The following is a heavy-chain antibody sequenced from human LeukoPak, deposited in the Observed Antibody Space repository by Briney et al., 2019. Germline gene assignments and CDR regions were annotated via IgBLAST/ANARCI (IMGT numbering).Heavy chain of an antibody. D-gene: IGHD6-19*01. J-gene: IGHJ4*02. CDR1: GFTFSNNA. V-gene: IGHV3-30*18. CDR3: AKSVDYSTGWSDC. CDR2: ISYDGSNK. Sequence: GGSLRLSCAASGFTFSNNAMSWVRQAPGKGLEWVAVISYDGSNKHYADSVKGRFTISRDNTKNTLFLQMNSLRAEDTAVYYCAKSVDYSTGWSDCWGQGTLVTVSS.